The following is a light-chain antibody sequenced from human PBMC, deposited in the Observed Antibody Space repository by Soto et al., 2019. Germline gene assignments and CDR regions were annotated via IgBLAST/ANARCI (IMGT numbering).Light chain of an antibody. CDR2: AAS. Sequence: ALRMTQSPSSFSASTGDRVTITCRASQGISSYLAWHQQKPGKAPKLLIYAASTLQSGVPSRFSGSGSGTDFTLTISCLQSEDFATYYCQQYYSYPLTFGQGTKVEIK. CDR1: QGISSY. V-gene: IGKV1-8*01. CDR3: QQYYSYPLT. J-gene: IGKJ1*01.